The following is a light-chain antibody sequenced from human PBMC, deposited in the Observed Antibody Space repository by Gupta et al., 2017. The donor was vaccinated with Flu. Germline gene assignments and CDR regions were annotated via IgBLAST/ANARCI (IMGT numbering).Light chain of an antibody. Sequence: AGARTSLPCVVCHGVSTNLQWNHQRPGQCPSLLMNLVSVRESGFPARFSGSGSGTESTLSISRLQSNDFAIYYSQWGTNWGRAFGQGTRVEIK. CDR3: QWGTNWGRA. V-gene: IGKV3-15*01. CDR2: LVS. CDR1: HGVSTN. J-gene: IGKJ1*01.